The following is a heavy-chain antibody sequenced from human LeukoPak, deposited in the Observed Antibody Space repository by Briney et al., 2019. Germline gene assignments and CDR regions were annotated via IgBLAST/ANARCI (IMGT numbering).Heavy chain of an antibody. CDR3: ARGPNYYDSSGYYVPPYYYYGMDV. J-gene: IGHJ6*02. Sequence: ASVKVSCKASGYTFTSYDINWVRQATGQGLEWMGWMNPNSGNTGYAQKFQGRVTMTRNTSISTAYIELSSLRSEDTAVYYCARGPNYYDSSGYYVPPYYYYGMDVWGQGTTVTVS. CDR2: MNPNSGNT. V-gene: IGHV1-8*01. CDR1: GYTFTSYD. D-gene: IGHD3-22*01.